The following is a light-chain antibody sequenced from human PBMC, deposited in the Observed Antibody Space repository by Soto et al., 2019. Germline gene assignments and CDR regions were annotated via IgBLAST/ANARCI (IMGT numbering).Light chain of an antibody. CDR1: SSNIGNNY. CDR2: DNN. V-gene: IGLV1-51*01. CDR3: GTWDSSLSAYV. J-gene: IGLJ1*01. Sequence: QSVLTQPPSVSAAPGQKVTISCSGSSSNIGNNYVSCYQQLPGTAPKLLIYDNNQRPSVIPDRFSGSNSGTSATLGITGLQTGDEADYYCGTWDSSLSAYVFGTGTKLTVL.